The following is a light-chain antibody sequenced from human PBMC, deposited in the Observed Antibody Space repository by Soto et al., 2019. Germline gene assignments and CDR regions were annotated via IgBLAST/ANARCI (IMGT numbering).Light chain of an antibody. CDR3: AAWDDSLNGYV. Sequence: QSVLTQPPSASGTPGQRVTISCSGSSSNIGSNTVNWYQQLPGTAPKLLIYSNNQRPSGFPDLFSGSKSGTSASLDISGLQSEDEADYYCAAWDDSLNGYVFGSGTKVTVL. V-gene: IGLV1-44*01. CDR2: SNN. CDR1: SSNIGSNT. J-gene: IGLJ1*01.